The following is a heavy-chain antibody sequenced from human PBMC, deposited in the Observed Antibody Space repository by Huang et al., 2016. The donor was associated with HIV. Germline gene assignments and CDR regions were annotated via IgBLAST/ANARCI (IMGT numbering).Heavy chain of an antibody. D-gene: IGHD6-13*01. V-gene: IGHV4-34*02. CDR1: GGSFSDFF. CDR3: ARGRGSSWSLVDN. J-gene: IGHJ4*02. Sequence: QVQLQQWGASLLKPSETLSLTCAVYGGSFSDFFWGWIRQSPGKGLEWIGESNQKGKTEYNAALKSRVTIAVDTSKNQFSLKLMSVTAADTSMYYCARGRGSSWSLVDNWGQGSLVTVFS. CDR2: SNQKGKT.